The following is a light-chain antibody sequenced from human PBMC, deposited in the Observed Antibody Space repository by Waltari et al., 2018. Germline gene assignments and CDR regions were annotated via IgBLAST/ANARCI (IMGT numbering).Light chain of an antibody. V-gene: IGKV4-1*01. J-gene: IGKJ1*01. CDR1: QRVLYSSNNKNY. CDR2: WAS. Sequence: IVMTQSPDSLAVSLGERATINCKSSQRVLYSSNNKNYLAWYQQKPGQPPKLLIYWASTRESGVPDRFSGSGSGTDFTLTISSLQAEDVAVYYCQQYYTTRTFGQGTKVEIK. CDR3: QQYYTTRT.